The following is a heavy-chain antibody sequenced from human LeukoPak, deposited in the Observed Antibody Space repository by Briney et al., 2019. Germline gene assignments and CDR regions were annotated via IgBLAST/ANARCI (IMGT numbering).Heavy chain of an antibody. CDR2: IYTSGST. CDR3: ARAVAGTSLLGYYYYYMDV. Sequence: SETLSLTCTVSGGSISSYYWSWIRQPAGKGLEWIGRIYTSGSTNYNPSLKSRVTISVDTSKNQFSLKLSSVTAADTAVYYCARAVAGTSLLGYYYYYMDVWGKGTTVTISS. J-gene: IGHJ6*03. CDR1: GGSISSYY. V-gene: IGHV4-4*07. D-gene: IGHD6-19*01.